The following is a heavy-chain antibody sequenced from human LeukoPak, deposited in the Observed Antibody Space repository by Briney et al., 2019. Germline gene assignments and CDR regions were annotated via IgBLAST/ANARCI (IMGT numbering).Heavy chain of an antibody. V-gene: IGHV4-39*07. Sequence: SETLSLTCTVSGGSISSSSYYWGWIRQPPGKGLEWIGSIYYSGSTYYNPSLKSRVTISVDTSKNQFSLKLSSVTAADTAVYYCARCLDYDFWSGPFDYWGQGTLVTVSS. CDR1: GGSISSSSYY. CDR2: IYYSGST. D-gene: IGHD3-3*01. CDR3: ARCLDYDFWSGPFDY. J-gene: IGHJ4*02.